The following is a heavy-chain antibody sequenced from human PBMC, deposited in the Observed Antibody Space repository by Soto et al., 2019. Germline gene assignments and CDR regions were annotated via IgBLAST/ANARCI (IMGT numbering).Heavy chain of an antibody. V-gene: IGHV3-30-3*01. CDR3: ARVYRSRYYYYGMDV. Sequence: VQLVESGGGVVQPGRSLRLSCAASGFTFSSYAMHWVRQAPGKGLEWVAVISYDGSNKYYADSVKGRFTISRDNSKNTLYLQMNSLRAEDTAVYYCARVYRSRYYYYGMDVWGQGTTVTVSS. J-gene: IGHJ6*02. CDR2: ISYDGSNK. D-gene: IGHD1-1*01. CDR1: GFTFSSYA.